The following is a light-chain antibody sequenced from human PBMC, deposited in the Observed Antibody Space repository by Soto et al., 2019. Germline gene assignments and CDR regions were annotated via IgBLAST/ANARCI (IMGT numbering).Light chain of an antibody. Sequence: QSVLTQPPSVSGAPGQRVTISCTGSSSNIGAGYDVHWYQQLPGTAPKLLIYGNSNRPSGVPDRFSGSKSGTSASLAITGLQAEDEADYYCQSYDSSRDVVFGGGTKGTVL. V-gene: IGLV1-40*01. J-gene: IGLJ2*01. CDR3: QSYDSSRDVV. CDR1: SSNIGAGYD. CDR2: GNS.